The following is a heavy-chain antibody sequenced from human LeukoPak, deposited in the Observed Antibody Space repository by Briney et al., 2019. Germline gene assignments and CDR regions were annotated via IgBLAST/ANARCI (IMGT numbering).Heavy chain of an antibody. Sequence: ASVKVSCKASGYTLTGYYMHWVRQAPGQGLEWMGWINPNSGGTNYAQKFQGRVTMTRDTSISTAYMELSRLRSDDTAVYYCARAYYDSSGYYYQLFDYWGQGTLVTVSS. CDR1: GYTLTGYY. V-gene: IGHV1-2*02. CDR3: ARAYYDSSGYYYQLFDY. D-gene: IGHD3-22*01. CDR2: INPNSGGT. J-gene: IGHJ4*02.